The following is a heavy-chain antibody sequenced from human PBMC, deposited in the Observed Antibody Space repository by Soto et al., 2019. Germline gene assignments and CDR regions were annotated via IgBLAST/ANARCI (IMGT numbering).Heavy chain of an antibody. D-gene: IGHD3-10*01. Sequence: PSETLSLTGTVSGGSISSGGYYWSWIRQHPGKGLQWIGSIYYSGSTYYNPSLKSRVTISVDTSKNQFSLKLSSVTAADTAVYYWARRHYYAYFDLWRQRILVTVSS. CDR2: IYYSGST. CDR3: ARRHYYAYFDL. CDR1: GGSISSGGYY. V-gene: IGHV4-31*03. J-gene: IGHJ5*02.